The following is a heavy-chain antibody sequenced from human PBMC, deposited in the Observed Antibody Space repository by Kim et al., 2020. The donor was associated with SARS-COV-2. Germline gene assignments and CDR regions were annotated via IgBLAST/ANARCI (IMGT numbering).Heavy chain of an antibody. CDR2: IYYSGST. CDR3: ARVRLSITIFGVVTRLFDY. Sequence: SETLSLTCTVSGGSISSGDYYWSWIRQPPGKGLEWIGYIYYSGSTYYNPSLKSRVTITVDTSKNQFTLKLSPVTAADTAVYYCARVRLSITIFGVVTRLFDYWGQGTLVTVSS. CDR1: GGSISSGDYY. V-gene: IGHV4-30-4*01. D-gene: IGHD3-3*01. J-gene: IGHJ4*02.